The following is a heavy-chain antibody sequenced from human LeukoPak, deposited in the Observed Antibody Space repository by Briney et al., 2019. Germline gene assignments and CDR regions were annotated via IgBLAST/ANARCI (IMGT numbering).Heavy chain of an antibody. Sequence: ASVKVSCKASGYTFTSYDINWVRQATGQGLEWMGWMNPNSGNTGYAQKFQGRVTMTRNTSISTAYMELSSLRSEVTAVYYCARGRWPNGAFDIWGQGTMVTVSS. V-gene: IGHV1-8*01. J-gene: IGHJ3*02. D-gene: IGHD2-15*01. CDR1: GYTFTSYD. CDR3: ARGRWPNGAFDI. CDR2: MNPNSGNT.